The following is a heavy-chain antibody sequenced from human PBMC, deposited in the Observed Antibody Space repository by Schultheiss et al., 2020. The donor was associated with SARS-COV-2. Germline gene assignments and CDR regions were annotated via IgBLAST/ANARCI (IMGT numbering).Heavy chain of an antibody. Sequence: KVSCKASGGTFSSYTISWVRQAPGQGLEWMGRIIPILGIANYAQKFQGRVTITADKSTSTAYMELSSLRSEDTAVYYCARDHGEYQLLFYYYYGMDVWGQGTTVTVSS. CDR1: GGTFSSYT. CDR2: IIPILGIA. D-gene: IGHD2-2*01. CDR3: ARDHGEYQLLFYYYYGMDV. J-gene: IGHJ6*02. V-gene: IGHV1-69*04.